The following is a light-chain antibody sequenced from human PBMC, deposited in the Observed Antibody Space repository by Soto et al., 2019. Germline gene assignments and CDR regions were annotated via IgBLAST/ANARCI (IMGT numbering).Light chain of an antibody. Sequence: DIQMTQSPSSLSASVGDRVTITCRASQSISSYLNWYQQKPGKAPKLLIYAASSLQSGVPSRFSGIGSGTAFTLTISSLQPEDFATYYCQQSYSTPSTFGPGTKVEIK. CDR3: QQSYSTPST. CDR1: QSISSY. J-gene: IGKJ1*01. V-gene: IGKV1-39*01. CDR2: AAS.